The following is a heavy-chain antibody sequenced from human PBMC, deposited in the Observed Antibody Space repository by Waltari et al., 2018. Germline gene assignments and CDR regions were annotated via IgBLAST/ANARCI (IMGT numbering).Heavy chain of an antibody. D-gene: IGHD2-15*01. CDR2: ISYDGTNK. J-gene: IGHJ4*02. CDR1: GCTHGRHA. CDR3: ARGSQSYCSGSYCYPGGD. V-gene: IGHV3-30-3*01. Sequence: QVQPVESGGGVVQPGRSRRRPCVAAGCTHGRHARHWVRQAPGKGREWVAVISYDGTNKYYADSVKGRFSISRDNSKNTLYLQMNSLRAEDTALYYCARGSQSYCSGSYCYPGGDWGQGTLVTVSS.